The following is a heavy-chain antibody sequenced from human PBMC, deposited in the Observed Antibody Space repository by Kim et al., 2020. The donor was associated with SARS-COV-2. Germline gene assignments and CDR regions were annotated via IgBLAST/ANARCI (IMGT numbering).Heavy chain of an antibody. V-gene: IGHV3-23*01. CDR2: ISGSGDST. Sequence: GGSLRLSCAASGFTFSRYAMSWVRQAPGKGLEWVSAISGSGDSTYYADSVKGRFTISRDNSKNTLYLQMNSLRAEDTAVYYCAKDGRIYASGRYSRPDYWGQGTLVTVSS. CDR1: GFTFSRYA. D-gene: IGHD3-10*01. CDR3: AKDGRIYASGRYSRPDY. J-gene: IGHJ4*02.